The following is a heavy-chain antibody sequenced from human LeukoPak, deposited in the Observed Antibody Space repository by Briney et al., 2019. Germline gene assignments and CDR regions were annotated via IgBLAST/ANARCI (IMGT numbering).Heavy chain of an antibody. D-gene: IGHD4-17*01. V-gene: IGHV3-21*01. CDR1: GFTFSSYS. Sequence: GGSLRLSCAASGFTFSSYSMNWVRQAPGKGLEWVSSISSSSSYIYYADSVKGRFTISRDNAKNSLYLQMNNLRAEDTAVYYCARGDYGDFRVFYTLFDYWGQGTLVTVSS. CDR2: ISSSSSYI. J-gene: IGHJ4*02. CDR3: ARGDYGDFRVFYTLFDY.